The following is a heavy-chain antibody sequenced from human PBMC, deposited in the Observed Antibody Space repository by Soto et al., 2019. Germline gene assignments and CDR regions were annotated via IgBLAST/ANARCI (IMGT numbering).Heavy chain of an antibody. J-gene: IGHJ6*02. CDR1: GFIFSSDW. D-gene: IGHD3-3*01. CDR3: ANTYYDFWSGTPSDSYGMDV. V-gene: IGHV3-74*01. CDR2: INTDGRDT. Sequence: GGSLRLSCAAPGFIFSSDWLHWVRQAPGGGLVWVARINTDGRDTSYADSVKGRFTISRDNSKNTLYLQMNSLRAEDTAVYYCANTYYDFWSGTPSDSYGMDVWGQGTTVTVSS.